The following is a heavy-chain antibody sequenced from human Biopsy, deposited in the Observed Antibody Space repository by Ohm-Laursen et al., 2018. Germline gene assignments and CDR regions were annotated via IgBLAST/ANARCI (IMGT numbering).Heavy chain of an antibody. Sequence: GTLSLTCTVSGGSVSSNVHYWAWIRQPPGKGLECIGTVFHSGITFYNPSLKSRVTISIDTSKNQFSLNLSSVTAADTAVYYCARHPTGFWFDPWGQGTLVTVS. CDR3: ARHPTGFWFDP. V-gene: IGHV4-39*01. CDR2: VFHSGIT. J-gene: IGHJ5*02. CDR1: GGSVSSNVHY.